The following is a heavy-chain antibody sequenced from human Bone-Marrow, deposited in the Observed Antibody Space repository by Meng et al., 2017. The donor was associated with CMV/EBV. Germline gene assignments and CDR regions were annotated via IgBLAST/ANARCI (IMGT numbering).Heavy chain of an antibody. CDR1: FSIYA. J-gene: IGHJ6*02. CDR2: ISYDGSNK. Sequence: FSIYAMHWVRQAPGKGLEWVAVISYDGSNKYYADSVKGRFTISRDNSKNTLYLQMNSLRAEDTAVYYCARDRYCSSTSCYYYYGMDVWGQGTTVTVSS. D-gene: IGHD2-2*01. CDR3: ARDRYCSSTSCYYYYGMDV. V-gene: IGHV3-30-3*01.